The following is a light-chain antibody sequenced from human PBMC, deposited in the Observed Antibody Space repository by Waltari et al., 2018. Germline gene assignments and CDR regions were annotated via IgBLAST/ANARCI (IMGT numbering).Light chain of an antibody. V-gene: IGKV4-1*01. CDR2: GAS. CDR1: QRVSYSSDNKNC. J-gene: IGKJ2*01. CDR3: HQYCSMPYT. Sequence: DIVMTQSPDSLPVSMGERATFNYKSSQRVSYSSDNKNCLAWYPQKPGQPPRLLICGASTRESGVPDRFSGSGSGTDFSLTISSLQAEDVAVYYCHQYCSMPYTFGQGTKLEIK.